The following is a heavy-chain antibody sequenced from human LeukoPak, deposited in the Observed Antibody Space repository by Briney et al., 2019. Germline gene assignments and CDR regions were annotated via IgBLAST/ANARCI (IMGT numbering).Heavy chain of an antibody. V-gene: IGHV3-21*01. J-gene: IGHJ5*02. CDR2: ISSSSSYI. D-gene: IGHD3-9*01. CDR1: GFTFSSYS. Sequence: GGSLRLSCAASGFTFSSYSMNWVRQAPGKGLEWVSSISSSSSYIYYADSVKGRFTISRDNAKNSLYLQMNSLRAEDTAVYYCARGALVGLRYFDWLPHHPWFDPWGQGTLVTVSS. CDR3: ARGALVGLRYFDWLPHHPWFDP.